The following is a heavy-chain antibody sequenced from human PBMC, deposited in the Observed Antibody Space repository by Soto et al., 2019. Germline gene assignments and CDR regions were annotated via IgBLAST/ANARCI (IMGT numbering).Heavy chain of an antibody. V-gene: IGHV1-18*01. CDR2: ISAYNGNT. J-gene: IGHJ4*02. D-gene: IGHD6-13*01. CDR3: ARAIKGIAAAGPLDY. CDR1: GYTFTSYG. Sequence: GASVKVSCKASGYTFTSYGISWVRQAPGQGLEWMGWISAYNGNTNYAQKLQGRVTMTTDTSTSTAYMELRSLRSDDTAVYYCARAIKGIAAAGPLDYWGQGTLVTVSS.